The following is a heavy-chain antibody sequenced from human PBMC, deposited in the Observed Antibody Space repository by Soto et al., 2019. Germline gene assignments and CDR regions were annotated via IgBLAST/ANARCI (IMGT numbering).Heavy chain of an antibody. CDR3: LAGTPQYAYFQH. J-gene: IGHJ1*01. V-gene: IGHV4-31*11. D-gene: IGHD1-1*01. Sequence: TSETLSLTCAVSGDSINSSSYDWGWIRQHPGKGLEWIGYIYYSGSTYYNPSLKSRVTISVDTSKNQFSLKLSSVTAADTAVYYCLAGTPQYAYFQHWGQGTLVTVSS. CDR1: GDSINSSSYD. CDR2: IYYSGST.